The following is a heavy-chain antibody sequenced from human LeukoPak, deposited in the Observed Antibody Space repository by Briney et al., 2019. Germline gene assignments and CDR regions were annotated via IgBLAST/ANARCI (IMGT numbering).Heavy chain of an antibody. CDR3: ARDPPPTVFWSGYYNY. V-gene: IGHV1-8*01. CDR2: MNPNSGNT. Sequence: GASVKVSCKASGYTFTSYDINWVRQATGQGLEWMGWMNPNSGNTGYAQKFQGRVTMTRDTSISTAYMELSRLRSDDTAVYYCARDPPPTVFWSGYYNYWGQGTLVTVSS. J-gene: IGHJ4*02. CDR1: GYTFTSYD. D-gene: IGHD3-3*01.